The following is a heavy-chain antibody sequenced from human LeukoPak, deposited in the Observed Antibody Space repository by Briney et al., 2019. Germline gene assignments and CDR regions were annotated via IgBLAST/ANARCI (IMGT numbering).Heavy chain of an antibody. Sequence: GGSLRLSCAASGITFSSYWMSWVRQAPGKGLEWVANIKQDGSEKYYVDSVKGRFTISRDNAKNSLYLQMNSLRAEDTAVYYCARYIAGANWFDPWGQGTLVTVSS. D-gene: IGHD5-12*01. CDR1: GITFSSYW. V-gene: IGHV3-7*03. J-gene: IGHJ5*02. CDR2: IKQDGSEK. CDR3: ARYIAGANWFDP.